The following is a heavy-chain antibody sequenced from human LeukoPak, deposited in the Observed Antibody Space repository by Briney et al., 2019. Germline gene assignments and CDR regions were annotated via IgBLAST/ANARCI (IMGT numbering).Heavy chain of an antibody. J-gene: IGHJ4*02. D-gene: IGHD3-3*01. Sequence: GGSLRLSCAASGFTFSGYEMSWVRQAPGKGLEWVSYISGTGTRIYYADSVKGRFTISRDNAKNSLYLQMNSLRADDTALYYCARGLASGYRYDYWGQGILVTVSS. V-gene: IGHV3-48*03. CDR1: GFTFSGYE. CDR3: ARGLASGYRYDY. CDR2: ISGTGTRI.